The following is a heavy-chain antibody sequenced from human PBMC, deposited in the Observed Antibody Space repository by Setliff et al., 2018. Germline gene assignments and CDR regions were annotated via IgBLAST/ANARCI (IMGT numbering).Heavy chain of an antibody. CDR3: ARGYAARVGFGNWFDP. CDR2: INPSGTT. V-gene: IGHV4-34*01. D-gene: IGHD6-6*01. J-gene: IGHJ5*02. Sequence: TLSLTCTVYGGSFSDYYWGWVRQTPGKGLEWIAEINPSGTTNYIPSLKSRLTISVDTPNNQFSLKLSSVTAADTAVFYCARGYAARVGFGNWFDPWGQGTLVTVSS. CDR1: GGSFSDYY.